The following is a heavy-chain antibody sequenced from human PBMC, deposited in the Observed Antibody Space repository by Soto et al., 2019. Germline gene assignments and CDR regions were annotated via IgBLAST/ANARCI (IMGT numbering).Heavy chain of an antibody. Sequence: PGGSLRLSCAASGFTFSSYGMHWVRQAPGKGLEWVAVISYDGSNKYYADSVKGRFTISRDNSKNTLYLQMNSLRAEDTAVYYCAKAASYQTRQIDYWGQGTLVTVSS. V-gene: IGHV3-30*18. J-gene: IGHJ4*02. CDR3: AKAASYQTRQIDY. D-gene: IGHD1-26*01. CDR1: GFTFSSYG. CDR2: ISYDGSNK.